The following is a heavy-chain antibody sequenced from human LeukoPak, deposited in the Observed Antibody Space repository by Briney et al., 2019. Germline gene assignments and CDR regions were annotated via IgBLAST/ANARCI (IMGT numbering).Heavy chain of an antibody. CDR1: GYTFTGYY. CDR2: INPNSGGT. J-gene: IGHJ4*02. V-gene: IGHV1-2*02. CDR3: ARVYSGYVHFDY. D-gene: IGHD5-12*01. Sequence: ASVKVSCKASGYTFTGYYMHWVRQAPGQGLEWMGWINPNSGGTNYAQKFQGRVTMTRDTSISTAYMELSRLRSDDTAVYYCARVYSGYVHFDYWGQGTLVTVSS.